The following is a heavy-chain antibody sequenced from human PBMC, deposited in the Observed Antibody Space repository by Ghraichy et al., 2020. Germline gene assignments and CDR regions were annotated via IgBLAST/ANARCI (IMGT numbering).Heavy chain of an antibody. V-gene: IGHV3-7*03. CDR2: IKQDGSEK. CDR1: GMRFSTYW. D-gene: IGHD2-15*01. J-gene: IGHJ4*02. Sequence: GESLNISCAVSGMRFSTYWMNWVRQAPGKGLEWVANIKQDGSEKYYIDSVKGRFTISRDDAKNSLYLQMDTLRADDTAVYYCARGRTTSGGLYYFDFWGQGSLVTVSS. CDR3: ARGRTTSGGLYYFDF.